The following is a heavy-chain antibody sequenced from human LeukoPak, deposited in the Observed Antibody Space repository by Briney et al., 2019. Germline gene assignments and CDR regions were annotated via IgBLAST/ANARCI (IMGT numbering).Heavy chain of an antibody. D-gene: IGHD3-10*01. V-gene: IGHV1-8*01. CDR2: MNPNSGNT. Sequence: ASVKVSCKASGYTFTSYDINWVRQATGQGLEWMGWMNPNSGNTGYAQKFQGRVTMTRNTSISTAYMELSSLRSEDTAVYYCARGTPPRYYGSGSSDYWGQGTLVTVSS. CDR1: GYTFTSYD. CDR3: ARGTPPRYYGSGSSDY. J-gene: IGHJ4*02.